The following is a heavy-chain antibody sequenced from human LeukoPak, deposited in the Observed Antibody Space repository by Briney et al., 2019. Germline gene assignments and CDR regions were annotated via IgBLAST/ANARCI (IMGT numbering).Heavy chain of an antibody. CDR3: ARARAIAVAGTGLDY. CDR1: GFTFSSYA. CDR2: ISGSGGST. J-gene: IGHJ4*02. D-gene: IGHD6-19*01. V-gene: IGHV3-23*01. Sequence: GGSLRLSCAASGFTFSSYAMSWVRQAPGKGLEWVSAISGSGGSTYYADSVKGRFTISRDNAKNSLYLQMNSLRAEDTAVYYCARARAIAVAGTGLDYWGQGTLVTVSS.